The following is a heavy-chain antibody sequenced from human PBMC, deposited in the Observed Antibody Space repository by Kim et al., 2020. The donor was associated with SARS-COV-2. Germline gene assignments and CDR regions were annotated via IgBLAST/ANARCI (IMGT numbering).Heavy chain of an antibody. D-gene: IGHD5-12*01. Sequence: SVKVSCKASGFTFTSSAVQWVRQARGQRLEWIGWIVVGSGNTNYAQKFQERVTITRDMSTSTAYMELSSLRSEDTAVYYCAADPLHSGYVPYYYVMDVWGQGTTVTVSS. CDR3: AADPLHSGYVPYYYVMDV. CDR2: IVVGSGNT. J-gene: IGHJ6*02. V-gene: IGHV1-58*01. CDR1: GFTFTSSA.